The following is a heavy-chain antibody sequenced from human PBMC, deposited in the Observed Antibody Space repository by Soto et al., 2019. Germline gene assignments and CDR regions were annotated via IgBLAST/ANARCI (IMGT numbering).Heavy chain of an antibody. Sequence: SETLSLTCTVSGGSISSYYWSWIRQPPGKGLEWIGYIYYSGSTNYNPSLKSRVTISVDTSKNQFSLKLSSVTAADTAVHYCARDREFYGMDVWGQGTTVTVS. CDR3: ARDREFYGMDV. D-gene: IGHD3-10*01. CDR1: GGSISSYY. CDR2: IYYSGST. J-gene: IGHJ6*02. V-gene: IGHV4-59*01.